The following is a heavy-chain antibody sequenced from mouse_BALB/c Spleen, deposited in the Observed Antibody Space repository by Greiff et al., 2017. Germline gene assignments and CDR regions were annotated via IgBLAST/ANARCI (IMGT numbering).Heavy chain of an antibody. CDR1: GFTFSSYG. CDR2: ISSGGSYT. V-gene: IGHV5-6*02. D-gene: IGHD1-1*01. CDR3: ARHGTTVEGYYAMDY. Sequence: EVKLEESGGDLVKPGGSLKLSCAASGFTFSSYGMSWVRQTPDKRLEWVATISSGGSYTYYPDSVKGRFTISRDNAKNTLYLQMSSLKSEDTAMYYCARHGTTVEGYYAMDYWGQGTSVTVSS. J-gene: IGHJ4*01.